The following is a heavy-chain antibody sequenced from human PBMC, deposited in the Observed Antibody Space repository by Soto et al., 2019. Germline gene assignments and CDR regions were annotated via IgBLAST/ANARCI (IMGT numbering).Heavy chain of an antibody. CDR1: GFTFSNYA. D-gene: IGHD6-13*01. V-gene: IGHV3-23*01. Sequence: EVQLLESGGGLVQPGGSLRLSCAASGFTFSNYAMSWVRQAPGKGLEWVSAISASGGTTYYADSVKGRFTTSRDNSKNTLNLQMNSLRAQDTAVYYCVKAIGGAGTRAGMDVWGQGTTVTVSS. CDR3: VKAIGGAGTRAGMDV. CDR2: ISASGGTT. J-gene: IGHJ6*02.